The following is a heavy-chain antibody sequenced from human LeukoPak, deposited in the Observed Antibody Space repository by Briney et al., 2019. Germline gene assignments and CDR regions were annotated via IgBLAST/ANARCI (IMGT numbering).Heavy chain of an antibody. Sequence: ASVKVSCKASGYTFTSYYMHWVRQAPGQGLEWMGIINPSGGSTGYAQKFQGRVTMTRDMSTSTVYMELSSLRSEDTAVYYCARAQLGIAFDIWGQGTMVTVPS. J-gene: IGHJ3*02. CDR2: INPSGGST. D-gene: IGHD6-6*01. V-gene: IGHV1-46*01. CDR1: GYTFTSYY. CDR3: ARAQLGIAFDI.